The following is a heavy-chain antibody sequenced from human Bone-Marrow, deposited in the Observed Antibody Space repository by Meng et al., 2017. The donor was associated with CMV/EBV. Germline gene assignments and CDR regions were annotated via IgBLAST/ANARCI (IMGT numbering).Heavy chain of an antibody. V-gene: IGHV3-43*01. D-gene: IGHD3-3*01. Sequence: GESLKISCAASGFTFDEYTMHWVRQAPGKGLEWVSLISWDGGSTYYAESVKGRFTISRDNSRDSLYLQMNSLRTEDTALYYCAIGDGGFWSGYSGSNWFDPWGQGTLVTVSS. CDR2: ISWDGGST. CDR3: AIGDGGFWSGYSGSNWFDP. J-gene: IGHJ5*02. CDR1: GFTFDEYT.